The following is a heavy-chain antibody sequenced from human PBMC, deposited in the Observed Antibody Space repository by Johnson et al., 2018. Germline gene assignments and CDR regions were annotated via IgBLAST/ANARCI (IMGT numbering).Heavy chain of an antibody. J-gene: IGHJ6*03. V-gene: IGHV3-9*01. CDR3: ARDTYSGYGAYYYYMDV. CDR2: ISWNSGSR. CDR1: GFTFDDYA. Sequence: VQLQESGGGLEQPGRSLRLSCVASGFTFDDYAMHWVRQVSGKKGLEWVSRISWNSGSRGYADSVKGRFTISRDNSKNTLYLQMNSLRAEDTAVYYCARDTYSGYGAYYYYMDVWGKGTTVTVSS. D-gene: IGHD5-12*01.